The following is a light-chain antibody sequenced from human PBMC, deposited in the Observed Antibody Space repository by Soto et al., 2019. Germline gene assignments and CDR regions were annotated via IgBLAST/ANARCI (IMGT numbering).Light chain of an antibody. V-gene: IGKV3-20*01. Sequence: EILLTQSPGTLSWSPGERASLSCGASQIVSRSYLAWYQQKPGQAPRLLIYGASNRATGIPDRLSGSGSGTEFTLTISRMQPEDFAVYYCQQYGSSGTFGQGTKVDIK. J-gene: IGKJ1*01. CDR3: QQYGSSGT. CDR1: QIVSRSY. CDR2: GAS.